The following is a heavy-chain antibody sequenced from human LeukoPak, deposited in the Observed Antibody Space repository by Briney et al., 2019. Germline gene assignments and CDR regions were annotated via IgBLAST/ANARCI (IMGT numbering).Heavy chain of an antibody. J-gene: IGHJ5*02. CDR2: IHHTGST. CDR3: ARGYSYGLWFDP. CDR1: GGSIGSYY. Sequence: PSETLSLTCTVSGGSIGSYYWTWFRQTPNKGLEWIGYIHHTGSTNYNPSLKSRVTMPLDTSKNQFSLKLSSVTAADTAVYYCARGYSYGLWFDPWGQGTLVTVSS. V-gene: IGHV4-59*01. D-gene: IGHD5-18*01.